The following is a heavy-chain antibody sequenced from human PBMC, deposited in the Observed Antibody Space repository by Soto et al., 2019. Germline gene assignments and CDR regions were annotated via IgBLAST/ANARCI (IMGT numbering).Heavy chain of an antibody. D-gene: IGHD3-3*01. Sequence: QVQLVQSGAEVKKPGASVKVSCKASGYTFTSYDINWVRQATGQGLEWMGWMNPNSGNTGYAQKFQGRVTMTRNTSISTAYMELSSLRSEDTAVYYCARVRRTIFGVVIDYWGQGTLVTVSS. CDR1: GYTFTSYD. J-gene: IGHJ4*02. CDR2: MNPNSGNT. V-gene: IGHV1-8*01. CDR3: ARVRRTIFGVVIDY.